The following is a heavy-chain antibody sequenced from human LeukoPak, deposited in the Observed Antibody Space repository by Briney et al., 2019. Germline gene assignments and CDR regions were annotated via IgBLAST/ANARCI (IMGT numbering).Heavy chain of an antibody. V-gene: IGHV3-21*04. CDR2: ISSESYYI. CDR3: AKLEGYCTSSTCHGNWYFDR. D-gene: IGHD2-2*01. J-gene: IGHJ2*01. Sequence: GGSLRLSCAASGFTFSSYSMNWVRQAPGKGLEWVSSISSESYYIYYADSVRGRFTISRDNSKNTLYLQMNSLRAEDTALYYCAKLEGYCTSSTCHGNWYFDRWGRGTLVTVSS. CDR1: GFTFSSYS.